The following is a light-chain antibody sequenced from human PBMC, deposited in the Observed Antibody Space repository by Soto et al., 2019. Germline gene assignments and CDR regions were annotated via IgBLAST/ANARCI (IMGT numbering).Light chain of an antibody. CDR3: QEYKTGPGYN. J-gene: IGKJ2*01. CDR2: KTS. Sequence: DIQMTQSPSTLSASVGDRVTITCRASQSFGRWLAWYQQKPVKAPALLIYKTSTLERGVPSRFSGSGSGTEFTLTISSLQPDDFATYYCQEYKTGPGYNFGQGTRLEIK. CDR1: QSFGRW. V-gene: IGKV1-5*03.